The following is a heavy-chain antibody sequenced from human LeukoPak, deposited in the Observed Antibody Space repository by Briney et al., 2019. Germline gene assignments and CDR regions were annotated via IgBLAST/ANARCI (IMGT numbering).Heavy chain of an antibody. J-gene: IGHJ4*02. V-gene: IGHV1-8*02. CDR2: MNPNSGNT. D-gene: IGHD5-24*01. CDR3: ARATPGGLHGYSFDY. CDR1: GSTFTSYG. Sequence: GASVKVSCKASGSTFTSYGISWVRQAPGQGLEWMGWMNPNSGNTGFAQKFQDRVSMTKDTSINTAYMELTSLRSGDTAVYYCARATPGGLHGYSFDYWGQGTVVTVYS.